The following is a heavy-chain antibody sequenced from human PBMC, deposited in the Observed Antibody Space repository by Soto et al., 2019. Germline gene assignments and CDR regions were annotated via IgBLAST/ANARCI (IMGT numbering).Heavy chain of an antibody. Sequence: GGSLRLSCAASGFTFSSYGMHWVRQAPGKGLEWVAVIWYDGSNKYYADSVKGRFTISRDNSKNTLYLQMNSLRAEDTAVYYCARDPQDSSGYYFDYWGQGTLVTVSS. CDR3: ARDPQDSSGYYFDY. CDR1: GFTFSSYG. V-gene: IGHV3-33*01. CDR2: IWYDGSNK. D-gene: IGHD3-22*01. J-gene: IGHJ4*02.